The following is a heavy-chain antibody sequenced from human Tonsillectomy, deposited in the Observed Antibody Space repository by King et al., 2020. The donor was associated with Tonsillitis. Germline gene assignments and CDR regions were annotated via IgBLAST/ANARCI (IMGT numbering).Heavy chain of an antibody. CDR3: AKGQYNTGGAFDI. CDR1: GFTFSIHS. D-gene: IGHD7-27*01. J-gene: IGHJ3*02. V-gene: IGHV3-23*04. Sequence: VQLVESGGGLVEPGGSLRLSCAASGFTFSIHSMSWVRQAPGKGLEWVSVVTGGGHSTYCADSVKGRFTIYRDNSKNTLYLQMYSLRAEDTALYYCAKGQYNTGGAFDIWGQGTMVTVSS. CDR2: VTGGGHST.